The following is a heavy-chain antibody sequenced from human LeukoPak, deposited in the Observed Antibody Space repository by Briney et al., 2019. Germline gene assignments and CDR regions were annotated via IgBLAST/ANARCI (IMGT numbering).Heavy chain of an antibody. D-gene: IGHD3-10*01. Sequence: GGSLRLSCAASGFTFSNAWMSWVRQAPGKGLEWVGRIKSKTDGGTTDYAAPVKGRFTISRDDSKNTLYLQMNSLKTEATAVYYCTTDTQLLWFGDPPAAFDYWGQGTLVTVSS. V-gene: IGHV3-15*01. CDR3: TTDTQLLWFGDPPAAFDY. CDR2: IKSKTDGGTT. CDR1: GFTFSNAW. J-gene: IGHJ4*02.